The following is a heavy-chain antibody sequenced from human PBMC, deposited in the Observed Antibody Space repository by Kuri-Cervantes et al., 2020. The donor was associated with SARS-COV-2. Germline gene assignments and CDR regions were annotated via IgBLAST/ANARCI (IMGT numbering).Heavy chain of an antibody. J-gene: IGHJ6*02. CDR1: GFTFRNYA. V-gene: IGHV3-30-3*01. D-gene: IGHD2-2*01. CDR2: LSHDGSNK. CDR3: AKDAEIYCSSISCYYGMDV. Sequence: GGSLRLSCAASGFTFRNYAMHWVRQAPGKGLEWVAVLSHDGSNKYYVDSVKGRFTISRDNSKNILYLQMNSLRVEDTAVYYCAKDAEIYCSSISCYYGMDVWGQGTTVTVSS.